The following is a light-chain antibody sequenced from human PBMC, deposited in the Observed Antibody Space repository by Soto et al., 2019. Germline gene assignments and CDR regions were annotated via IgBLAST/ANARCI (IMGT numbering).Light chain of an antibody. J-gene: IGLJ3*02. CDR3: SSYTRAHTLV. V-gene: IGLV2-8*01. CDR1: SSDVGAHNY. Sequence: QSALTQPPSASGSPGQSLTISCTGTSSDVGAHNYVSWYQQNPGKAPKLMLYDVNKRPSGVPDRFSGSKSGNTASLTVSGLQAEDEADYYCSSYTRAHTLVFGGGTKLTVL. CDR2: DVN.